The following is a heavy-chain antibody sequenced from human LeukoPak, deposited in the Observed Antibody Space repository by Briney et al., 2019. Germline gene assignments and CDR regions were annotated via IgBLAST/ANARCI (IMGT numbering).Heavy chain of an antibody. CDR1: GFIFRSYV. V-gene: IGHV3-23*01. J-gene: IGHJ4*02. CDR3: AKSRSGSANWALQIFDN. Sequence: GGSLRLSCVASGFIFRSYVISWVRQAPGKGLEWVSAISGSANRTSYADSVKGRFTISRDNSKNTLFLQMNSLRAEDTAVYYCAKSRSGSANWALQIFDNWGQGALVTVSS. D-gene: IGHD1-1*01. CDR2: ISGSANRT.